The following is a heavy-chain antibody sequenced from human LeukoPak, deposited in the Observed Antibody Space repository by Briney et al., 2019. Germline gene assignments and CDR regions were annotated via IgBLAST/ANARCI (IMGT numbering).Heavy chain of an antibody. D-gene: IGHD3-16*01. CDR1: GYSFTVYF. CDR2: INPNSGGT. CDR3: ARWGSDSENY. V-gene: IGHV1-2*02. J-gene: IGHJ4*02. Sequence: ASVKVSCTASGYSFTVYFMHWLRQAPGPGLEWMGWINPNSGGTNYAQKFQGRVTMTRDTSISTAYMELSRLRSDDTAVYYCARWGSDSENYWGQGTLVTVSS.